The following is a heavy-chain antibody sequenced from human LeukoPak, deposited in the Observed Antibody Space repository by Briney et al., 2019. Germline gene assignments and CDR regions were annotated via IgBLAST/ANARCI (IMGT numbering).Heavy chain of an antibody. D-gene: IGHD2-15*01. Sequence: GESLQISCKGSGYSFTSYWIGWVRQMPGKGLEWMGIIYPGDSDTRYSPSFQGQVTISADKSISTAYLQWSSLKASDTAMYYCARHHYCSGGSCYSGGFDYWGQGTLVTVSS. CDR2: IYPGDSDT. CDR3: ARHHYCSGGSCYSGGFDY. CDR1: GYSFTSYW. V-gene: IGHV5-51*01. J-gene: IGHJ4*02.